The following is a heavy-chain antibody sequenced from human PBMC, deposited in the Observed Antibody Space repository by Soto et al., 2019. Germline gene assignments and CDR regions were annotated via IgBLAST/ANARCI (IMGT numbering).Heavy chain of an antibody. CDR2: INPNSGGT. CDR1: GYTFPHYN. D-gene: IGHD1-26*01. V-gene: IGHV1-2*02. J-gene: IGHJ4*02. CDR3: ARDISGSYDY. Sequence: GAAVQVSCKASGYTFPHYNMHWVRQAPGRGLEWMGLINPNSGGTNYPQRFQGRVTMTRDASISTAYMELSTLRSDDTAIYYCARDISGSYDYWGQGTLVTVSS.